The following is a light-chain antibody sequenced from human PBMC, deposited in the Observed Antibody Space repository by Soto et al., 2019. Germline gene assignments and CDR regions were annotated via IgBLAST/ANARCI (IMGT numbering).Light chain of an antibody. V-gene: IGLV2-23*01. CDR2: EGS. CDR1: SSDVGSYNL. Sequence: QSALTQPASVSGSPGQSITISCTGTSSDVGSYNLVSWYQQHPGKAPKLMIYEGSKRPSGVSNRFSGSKSGNTASLTISGLQAEDEADYYCCSYAGSSTVFGGGTKSPS. J-gene: IGLJ3*02. CDR3: CSYAGSSTV.